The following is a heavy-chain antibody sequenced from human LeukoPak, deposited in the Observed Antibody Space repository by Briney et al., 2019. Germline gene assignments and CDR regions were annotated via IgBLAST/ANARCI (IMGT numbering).Heavy chain of an antibody. J-gene: IGHJ4*02. D-gene: IGHD6-13*01. V-gene: IGHV3-33*01. CDR1: GFTFSSYG. CDR2: IWYDGSNK. CDR3: ARGAPDFIAAADPDFDY. Sequence: PGGSLRLSCAASGFTFSSYGMHWVRQAPGKGLEWVAVIWYDGSNKYYADSVKGRFTISRDNSKNTLYLQTNSLRAEDTAVYYCARGAPDFIAAADPDFDYWGQGTLVTVSS.